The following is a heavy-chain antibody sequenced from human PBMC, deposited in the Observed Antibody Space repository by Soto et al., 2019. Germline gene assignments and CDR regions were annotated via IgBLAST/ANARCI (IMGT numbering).Heavy chain of an antibody. CDR2: ISGSGGST. J-gene: IGHJ4*02. D-gene: IGHD6-13*01. Sequence: SLRLSCAASGFTFSSYAMSWVRQAPGKGLEWVSAISGSGGSTYYADSVKGRFTISRDNSKNTLYLQMNSLRAEDTAVYYCAKDRSRIAAAGSSPGPCDYWGQGTLVTVSS. V-gene: IGHV3-23*01. CDR1: GFTFSSYA. CDR3: AKDRSRIAAAGSSPGPCDY.